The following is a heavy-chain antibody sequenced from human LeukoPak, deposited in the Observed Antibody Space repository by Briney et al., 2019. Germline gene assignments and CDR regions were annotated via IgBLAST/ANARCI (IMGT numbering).Heavy chain of an antibody. CDR3: ARDFYGYQLFDY. V-gene: IGHV3-20*04. Sequence: GGSLRLSCAASGFTFDDYSMSWVRQPPGKGLEWVSGIIWNGVSSGYADSVKGRFTISRDNAKNSLYLQMSNLRVVDTAVYYCARDFYGYQLFDYWGQGTLVTVSS. CDR2: IIWNGVSS. J-gene: IGHJ4*02. CDR1: GFTFDDYS. D-gene: IGHD5-18*01.